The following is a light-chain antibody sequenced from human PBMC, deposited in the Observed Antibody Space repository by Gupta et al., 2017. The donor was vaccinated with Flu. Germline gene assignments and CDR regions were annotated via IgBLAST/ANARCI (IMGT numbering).Light chain of an antibody. J-gene: IGLJ1*01. V-gene: IGLV3-21*02. Sequence: SYVLTQPPSVSVAPGQTARVTCGGSNLGGYSVHWYQQRPGQAPVMVVYDDSVRPSGIPERISCYNAGNKATPITRSVEVGDEADDFCKVWDPDTDDFVFGTGTTVTVL. CDR3: KVWDPDTDDFV. CDR1: NLGGYS. CDR2: DDS.